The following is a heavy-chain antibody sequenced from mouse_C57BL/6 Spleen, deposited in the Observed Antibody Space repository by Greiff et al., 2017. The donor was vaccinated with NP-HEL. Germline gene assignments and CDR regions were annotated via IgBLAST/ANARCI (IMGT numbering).Heavy chain of an antibody. CDR1: GYAFSSSW. CDR2: IYPGDGDT. V-gene: IGHV1-82*01. Sequence: QVQLQQSGPELVKPGASVKISCKASGYAFSSSWMNWVKQRPGKGLEWIGRIYPGDGDTNYNGKFKGKATLTADKSSSTAYMQLSSLTSEDSAVYFCARWDGYDWYFDVWSTGTTVTVSS. CDR3: ARWDGYDWYFDV. D-gene: IGHD2-2*01. J-gene: IGHJ1*03.